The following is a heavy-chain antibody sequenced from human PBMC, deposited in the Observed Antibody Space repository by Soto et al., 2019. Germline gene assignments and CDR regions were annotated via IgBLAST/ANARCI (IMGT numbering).Heavy chain of an antibody. CDR1: GGTFSSYA. CDR2: IIPIFGTA. J-gene: IGHJ6*02. V-gene: IGHV1-69*13. CDR3: ARNGPGSHYYYYCYMGF. Sequence: VASVKVSCKASGGTFSSYAISWVRQAPGQGREWMGGIIPIFGTANYAEKFEGRVTITADESTSTAYMVLSSLRSEDTAVYYCARNGPGSHYYYYCYMGFWGQGTMVTVSS. D-gene: IGHD3-10*01.